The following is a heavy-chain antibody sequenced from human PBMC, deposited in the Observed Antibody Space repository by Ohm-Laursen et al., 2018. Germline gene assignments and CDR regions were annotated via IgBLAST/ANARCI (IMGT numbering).Heavy chain of an antibody. Sequence: SLRLSCAASGFTFSSYGMHWVRQAPGKGLEWVAVISYDGSNKYYADSVKGRFTISRDNSKNTLYLQMNSLRVEDTAVYYCARDLYTATDYWGQGTLVTVSS. CDR1: GFTFSSYG. CDR3: ARDLYTATDY. CDR2: ISYDGSNK. D-gene: IGHD5-18*01. J-gene: IGHJ4*02. V-gene: IGHV3-30*03.